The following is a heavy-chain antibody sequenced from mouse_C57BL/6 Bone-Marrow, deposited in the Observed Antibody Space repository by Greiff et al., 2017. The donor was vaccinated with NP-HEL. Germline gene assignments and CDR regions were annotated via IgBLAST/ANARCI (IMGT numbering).Heavy chain of an antibody. CDR1: GYTFTSYW. D-gene: IGHD1-1*01. CDR2: IHPNSGST. Sequence: QVHVKQPGAELVKPGASVKLSCKASGYTFTSYWMHWVKQRPGQGLEWIGMIHPNSGSTNYNEKFKSKATLTVDKSSSTAYMQLSSLTSEDSAVYYCGRGIYYYGSSYYAMDYWGQGTSVTVSS. CDR3: GRGIYYYGSSYYAMDY. V-gene: IGHV1-64*01. J-gene: IGHJ4*01.